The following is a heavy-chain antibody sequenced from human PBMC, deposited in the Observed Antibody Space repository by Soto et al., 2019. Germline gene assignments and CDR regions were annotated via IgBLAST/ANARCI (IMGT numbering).Heavy chain of an antibody. J-gene: IGHJ4*02. CDR2: ISDSGTRT. CDR3: AKDGIRKDDY. CDR1: GCSISDYA. V-gene: IGHV3-23*01. Sequence: EVPLLESGGGFRQPGGSLILSCSASGCSISDYAMSWVRQAPGKGLEWVSSISDSGTRTFYADSVKGRFAISRDTSKNTVYMQMNNVRVGDTALYYCAKDGIRKDDYWGQGTVVTVS.